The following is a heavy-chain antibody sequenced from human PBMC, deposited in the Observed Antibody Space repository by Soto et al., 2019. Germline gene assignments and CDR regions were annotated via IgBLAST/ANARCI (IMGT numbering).Heavy chain of an antibody. CDR1: GFTFSSYA. CDR2: ISYDGSNK. CDR3: GRGGRLGCFAY. D-gene: IGHD2-15*01. Sequence: QVQLVESGGGVVQPGRSLRLSCAASGFTFSSYAMHWVRQAPGKGLEWVAVISYDGSNKYYADSVKGRFTISRDNSKNTLYLQMHSLTAVDTAGYYGGRGGRLGCFAYGGQGSLVTVSA. V-gene: IGHV3-30-3*01. J-gene: IGHJ4*02.